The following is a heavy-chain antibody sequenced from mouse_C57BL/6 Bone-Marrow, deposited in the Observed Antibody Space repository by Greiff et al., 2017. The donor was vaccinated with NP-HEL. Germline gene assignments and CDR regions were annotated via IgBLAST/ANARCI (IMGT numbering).Heavy chain of an antibody. V-gene: IGHV5-6*01. D-gene: IGHD1-1*01. CDR3: ARGLLGPY. CDR2: ISSGGSYT. CDR1: GFTFSSYG. J-gene: IGHJ3*01. Sequence: EVQVVESGGDLVKPGGSLKLSCAASGFTFSSYGMSWVRQTPDKRLEWVATISSGGSYTYYPDSVKGRFTISRDNAKNTLYLQMSSLKSEDTAMYYCARGLLGPYWGQGTLVTVSA.